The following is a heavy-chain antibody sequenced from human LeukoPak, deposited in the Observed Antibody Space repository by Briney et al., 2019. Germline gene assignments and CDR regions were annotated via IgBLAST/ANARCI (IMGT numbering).Heavy chain of an antibody. V-gene: IGHV3-23*01. CDR2: ISHDGAST. Sequence: PGGSLRLSCAASGYTFYNYAVTWVRQAPGKGLEWVSSISHDGASTHYADSVKGRFTISRDNSKNTVCLQMDSLRGEDTAVYFCAKYGSGQLWLLLWYFDFWGRGTLVSVPS. D-gene: IGHD3-22*01. CDR1: GYTFYNYA. J-gene: IGHJ2*01. CDR3: AKYGSGQLWLLLWYFDF.